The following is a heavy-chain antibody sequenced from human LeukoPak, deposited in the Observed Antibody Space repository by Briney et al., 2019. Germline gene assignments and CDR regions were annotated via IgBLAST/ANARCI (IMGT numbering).Heavy chain of an antibody. CDR3: ARWPNPGYSYGPDY. D-gene: IGHD5-18*01. Sequence: GASVKVSCKASGGTFRSSAISWVRQGPGQGLEWMGGIIPIFGTPNYAQKFQGRVTITTDTSTSTAYMELRSLRSDDTAVYYCARWPNPGYSYGPDYWGQGTLVTVSS. V-gene: IGHV1-69*05. CDR2: IIPIFGTP. CDR1: GGTFRSSA. J-gene: IGHJ4*02.